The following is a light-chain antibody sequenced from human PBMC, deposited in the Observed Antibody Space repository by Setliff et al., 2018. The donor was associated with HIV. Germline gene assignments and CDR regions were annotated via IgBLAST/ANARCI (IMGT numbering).Light chain of an antibody. CDR2: DAD. J-gene: IGLJ1*01. CDR1: SSDVGGYSF. CDR3: CSYAGSPYV. Sequence: QSALTQSRSVSGSPGQSVTFSCTATSSDVGGYSFVSWYQQHPDKAPRLIIYDADKRPSGVPDRFSGSKSGDTASLTISNLQSEDEADYYCCSYAGSPYVFGSGTKVTVL. V-gene: IGLV2-11*01.